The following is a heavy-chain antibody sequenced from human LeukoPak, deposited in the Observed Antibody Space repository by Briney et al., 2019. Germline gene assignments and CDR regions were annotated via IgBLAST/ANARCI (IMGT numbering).Heavy chain of an antibody. CDR2: ISAFNGKT. D-gene: IGHD3-22*01. CDR3: ARDGPLAYDSSGLDY. V-gene: IGHV1-18*01. J-gene: IGHJ4*02. Sequence: ASVNVSCKSSGYTFTIFGVSWVRQAPGQGLEWMGWISAFNGKTNYAQKFQGRVTMTTDTSTGTAYMDLRSLRSDDTAVYYCARDGPLAYDSSGLDYWGQGTLVTVSS. CDR1: GYTFTIFG.